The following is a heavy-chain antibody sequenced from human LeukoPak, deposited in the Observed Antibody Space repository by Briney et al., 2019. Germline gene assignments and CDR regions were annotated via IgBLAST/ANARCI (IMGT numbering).Heavy chain of an antibody. CDR1: GYTFTGYY. J-gene: IGHJ4*02. Sequence: ASVKVSCKASGYTFTGYYMHWVRQAPGQGLEWMGIINPSGGSTSYAQKFQGRVTMTRDTSTSTVYMELSSLRSEDTAVYYCARDRPSFDDYGDYGVDYWGQGTLVTVSS. CDR3: ARDRPSFDDYGDYGVDY. D-gene: IGHD4-17*01. V-gene: IGHV1-46*01. CDR2: INPSGGST.